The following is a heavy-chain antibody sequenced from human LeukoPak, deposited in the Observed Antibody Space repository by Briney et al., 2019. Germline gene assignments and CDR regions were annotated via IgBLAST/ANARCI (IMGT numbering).Heavy chain of an antibody. V-gene: IGHV4-39*07. CDR3: ARDEILSADFWYSSGVKGGFDY. CDR2: IYYTGST. J-gene: IGHJ4*02. D-gene: IGHD6-19*01. Sequence: TSETLSLTCTVSGGSISSSSYYWGWIRQPPGKGLEWIGSIYYTGSTYYNPSLKSRVTMSVDTSKNQFSLKLNSVTAADTAVYYCARDEILSADFWYSSGVKGGFDYWGQGTLVTVSS. CDR1: GGSISSSSYY.